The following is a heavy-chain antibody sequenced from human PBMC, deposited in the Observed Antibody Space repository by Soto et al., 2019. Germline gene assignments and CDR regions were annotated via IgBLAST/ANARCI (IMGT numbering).Heavy chain of an antibody. V-gene: IGHV1-18*01. CDR2: ISGYNGDT. Sequence: QGQLVQSGPEAKKPGASVKVSCKASGYTFSRYGISCVRQAPGQGLEWMGWISGYNGDTKYAQKVQGRVTMTIDTSTYTAYMELRSLTSDDTAIYYCAKNGQPPYYYYGMDVWGQGTTVTVSS. CDR1: GYTFSRYG. D-gene: IGHD2-8*01. CDR3: AKNGQPPYYYYGMDV. J-gene: IGHJ6*02.